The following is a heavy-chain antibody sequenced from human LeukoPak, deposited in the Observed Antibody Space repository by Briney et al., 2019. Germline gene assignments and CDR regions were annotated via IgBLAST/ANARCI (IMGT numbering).Heavy chain of an antibody. CDR2: IYYSGDS. J-gene: IGHJ4*02. Sequence: TSETLSLTCTVSGGSISSGSHYWGWIRQPPGKGLEWIGNIYYSGDSYYNPSLKIRVTISVDASKNQFSLNLSSVTAADTAVYYCARLSYGSGSHYNFYFDFWGQGTLVTVSA. V-gene: IGHV4-39*01. CDR1: GGSISSGSHY. D-gene: IGHD3-10*01. CDR3: ARLSYGSGSHYNFYFDF.